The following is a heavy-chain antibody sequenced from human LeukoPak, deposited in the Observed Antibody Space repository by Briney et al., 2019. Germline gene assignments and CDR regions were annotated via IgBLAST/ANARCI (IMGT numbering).Heavy chain of an antibody. CDR3: ARARPSGRWLQLGEKKSQNRRHYYYYMDV. Sequence: PGGSLRLSCAASGFTFSSYGMHWVRRASGKGLEWVAVISYDGSNKYYADSVKGRFTISRDNSKNTLYLQMNSLRAEDTAVYYCARARPSGRWLQLGEKKSQNRRHYYYYMDVWGKGTTVTVSS. CDR1: GFTFSSYG. V-gene: IGHV3-30*03. J-gene: IGHJ6*03. CDR2: ISYDGSNK. D-gene: IGHD5-24*01.